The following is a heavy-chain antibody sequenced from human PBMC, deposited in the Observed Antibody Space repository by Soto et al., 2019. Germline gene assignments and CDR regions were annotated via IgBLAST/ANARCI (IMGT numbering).Heavy chain of an antibody. CDR1: GFTFSDHY. Sequence: GGSLRLSCAVSGFTFSDHYMDWVRQAPGKGLEWVGRTRNKANSYTTEYAASVRGRFTISRDDSNNSLYLQMNSLKIEDTAVYYCARAPGGSATALYYFDSWGQGTLVTVSS. V-gene: IGHV3-72*01. CDR2: TRNKANSYTT. J-gene: IGHJ4*02. D-gene: IGHD1-1*01. CDR3: ARAPGGSATALYYFDS.